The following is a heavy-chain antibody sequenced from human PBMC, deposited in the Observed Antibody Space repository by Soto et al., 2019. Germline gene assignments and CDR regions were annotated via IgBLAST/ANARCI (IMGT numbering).Heavy chain of an antibody. CDR2: IYNSGTT. J-gene: IGHJ4*02. CDR3: ARGPYCGDQCYFAY. CDR1: GDSVTSGTYY. V-gene: IGHV4-61*02. Sequence: SETLSLTCTVSGDSVTSGTYYWSWIRQPAGKGLEWIGRIYNSGTTNYNPSLESRVTMSVDPSKNQISLKLSSATAADTAIYYCARGPYCGDQCYFAYWGQGTLVTVSS. D-gene: IGHD2-21*01.